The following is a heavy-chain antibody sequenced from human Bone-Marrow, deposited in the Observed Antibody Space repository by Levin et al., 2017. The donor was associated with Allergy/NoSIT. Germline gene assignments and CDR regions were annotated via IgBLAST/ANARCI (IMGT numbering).Heavy chain of an antibody. CDR2: ITTTGHYI. Sequence: GESLKISCATSGFPFSSYGMAWVRQAPGKGLEWVASITTTGHYIHYAESVKGRFTISRDNANNSLSLQMNRLRDEDMAVYYCARAAGAAGRGGLDVWGQGTTVTVSS. D-gene: IGHD6-13*01. J-gene: IGHJ6*02. V-gene: IGHV3-21*01. CDR3: ARAAGAAGRGGLDV. CDR1: GFPFSSYG.